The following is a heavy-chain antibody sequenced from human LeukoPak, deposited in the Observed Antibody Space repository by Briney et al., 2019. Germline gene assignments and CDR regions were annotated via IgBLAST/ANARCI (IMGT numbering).Heavy chain of an antibody. J-gene: IGHJ3*02. CDR2: ISGSGGST. CDR3: AKDYGGNLAFDI. D-gene: IGHD4/OR15-4a*01. V-gene: IGHV3-23*01. CDR1: GFTFSSYA. Sequence: GGPLRLSCAASGFTFSSYAMSWVRQAPGKGLEWVSAISGSGGSTYYADSVKGRFTISRDNSKNTLYLQMNSMRAEDTAVYYCAKDYGGNLAFDIWGQGTMVTVSS.